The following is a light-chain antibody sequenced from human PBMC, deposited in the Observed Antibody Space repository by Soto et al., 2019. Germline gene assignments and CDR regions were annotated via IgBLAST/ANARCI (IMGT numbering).Light chain of an antibody. V-gene: IGKV3-11*01. J-gene: IGKJ4*01. CDR1: QTVSRY. CDR3: QQRSTWPLFT. Sequence: VLTQSPATLFLSPGERATLSCRASQTVSRYLAWYQQKPGQAPRLLIYYASNRATGIPARFSGSGSGTDYTLTISSLEPEDFAVYYCQQRSTWPLFTFGEGTKVEI. CDR2: YAS.